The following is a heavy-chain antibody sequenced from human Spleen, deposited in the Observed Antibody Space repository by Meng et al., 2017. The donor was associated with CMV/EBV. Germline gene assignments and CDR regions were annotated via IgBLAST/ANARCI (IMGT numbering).Heavy chain of an antibody. Sequence: GESLKISCAVSGFTVSTTYMSWVRQAPGKGLEWVSAISGGGGSTYYADSVKGRFTISTDNSKNTLYLQMNSLRAEDTAVYYCARGPLRYCSSTSCYGVYFDYWGQGTLVTVSS. V-gene: IGHV3-23*01. CDR2: ISGGGGST. J-gene: IGHJ4*02. D-gene: IGHD2-2*01. CDR1: GFTVSTTY. CDR3: ARGPLRYCSSTSCYGVYFDY.